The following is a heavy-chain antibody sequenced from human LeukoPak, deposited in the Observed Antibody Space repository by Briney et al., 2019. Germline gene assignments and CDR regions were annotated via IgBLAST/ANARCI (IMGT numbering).Heavy chain of an antibody. CDR2: ISGSGGST. D-gene: IGHD1-26*01. CDR3: AKESIVGATRDAFDI. CDR1: GFTFDDYA. V-gene: IGHV3-23*01. J-gene: IGHJ3*02. Sequence: PGRSLRLSCSASGFTFDDYAVSWVRQAPGKGLEWVSAISGSGGSTYYADSVKGRFTISRDNSKNTLYLQMNSLRAEDTAVYYCAKESIVGATRDAFDIWGQGTMVTVSS.